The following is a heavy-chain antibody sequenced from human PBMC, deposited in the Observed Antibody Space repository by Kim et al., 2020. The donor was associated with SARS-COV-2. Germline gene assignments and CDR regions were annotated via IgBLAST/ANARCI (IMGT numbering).Heavy chain of an antibody. Sequence: SETLSLTCTVSGGSISSSSYYWGWIRQPPGKGLEWIGSIYYSGSTYYNPSLKSRVTISVDTSKNQFSLKLSSVTAADTAVYYCARRATYCSGGSCYFYNWFDPWGQGTLVTVSS. CDR1: GGSISSSSYY. D-gene: IGHD2-15*01. CDR3: ARRATYCSGGSCYFYNWFDP. J-gene: IGHJ5*02. CDR2: IYYSGST. V-gene: IGHV4-39*01.